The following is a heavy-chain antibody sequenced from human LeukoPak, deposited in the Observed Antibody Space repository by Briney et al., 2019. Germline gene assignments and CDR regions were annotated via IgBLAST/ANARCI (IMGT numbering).Heavy chain of an antibody. D-gene: IGHD3-10*02. V-gene: IGHV4-34*01. CDR3: ARGTMFPYYFDY. CDR2: INHSGST. Sequence: SETLSLTCAVYGGSFSGYYWSWIRQPPGKGLEWIGEINHSGSTNYNPSLKSRVTISVDTSKNQFSLKLSSVTAADTAVYYCARGTMFPYYFDYWGQGTLVTVSS. J-gene: IGHJ4*02. CDR1: GGSFSGYY.